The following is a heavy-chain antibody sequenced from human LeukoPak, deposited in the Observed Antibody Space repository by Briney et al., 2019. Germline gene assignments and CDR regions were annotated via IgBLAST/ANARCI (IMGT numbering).Heavy chain of an antibody. V-gene: IGHV4-34*01. CDR2: INHSGST. CDR1: GGSFSGY. CDR3: ARGKSGYDAFDI. Sequence: SETLSLTCAVYGGSFSGYWSWIRQPPGKGLQWIGEINHSGSTNYNPSLKSRVTISVDTSKNQFFLNLSSVTAADTAVYYCARGKSGYDAFDIWGQGTMVSVSS. J-gene: IGHJ3*02. D-gene: IGHD5-12*01.